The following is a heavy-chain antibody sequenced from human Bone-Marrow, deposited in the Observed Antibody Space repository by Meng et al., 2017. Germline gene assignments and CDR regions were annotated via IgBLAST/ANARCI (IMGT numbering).Heavy chain of an antibody. D-gene: IGHD2-21*01. CDR1: GFSFSGSW. V-gene: IGHV3-7*01. J-gene: IGHJ3*02. CDR3: ARDVAYSAFDI. Sequence: GGSLRLPCAASGFSFSGSWMNWVRQAPGKGLDWVASINPDGSEKHHVDSVKGRFTISRDNAKNSLYLQINSLRVEDTAVYYCARDVAYSAFDIWGQGTMVTVSS. CDR2: INPDGSEK.